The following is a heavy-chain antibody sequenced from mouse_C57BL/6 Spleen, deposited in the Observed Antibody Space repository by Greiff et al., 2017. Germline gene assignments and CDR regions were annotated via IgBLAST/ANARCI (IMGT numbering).Heavy chain of an antibody. D-gene: IGHD1-1*01. CDR1: GYAFSSYW. CDR3: ARYPLITTVVAPFDY. J-gene: IGHJ2*01. V-gene: IGHV1-80*01. Sequence: QVQLQPSGAELVKPGASVKISCKASGYAFSSYWMNWVKQRPGKGLEWIGQIYPGDGDTNYNGKFKGKATLTADKSSSTAYMQLSSLTSEDSAVYFCARYPLITTVVAPFDYWGQGTTLTVSS. CDR2: IYPGDGDT.